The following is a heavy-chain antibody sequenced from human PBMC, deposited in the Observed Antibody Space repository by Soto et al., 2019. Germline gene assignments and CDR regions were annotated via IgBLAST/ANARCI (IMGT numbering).Heavy chain of an antibody. Sequence: QLQLQESGPGLVKPSETLSLTCTVSGGSISSSSYYWGWIRQPPGKGLEWIGSIYYSGSTYYNPSLKSRVTISVDTSKNQFSLKLTSLTAADTAVYYCAKGYNYGSGSRGGWFDPWGQGTLVTVSS. CDR1: GGSISSSSYY. D-gene: IGHD3-10*01. V-gene: IGHV4-39*01. J-gene: IGHJ5*02. CDR3: AKGYNYGSGSRGGWFDP. CDR2: IYYSGST.